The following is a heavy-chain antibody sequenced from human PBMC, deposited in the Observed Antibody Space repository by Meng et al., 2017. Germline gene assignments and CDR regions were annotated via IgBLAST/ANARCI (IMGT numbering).Heavy chain of an antibody. CDR1: GYTFTSYD. CDR3: ARGLAVAGTVFWFDP. V-gene: IGHV1-8*03. D-gene: IGHD6-19*01. J-gene: IGHJ5*02. CDR2: MNPNSGNT. Sequence: QVQPVQYWAEVKKPGDSVKVSCKPHGYTFTSYDINWVRQATGQGLEWMGWMNPNSGNTVYAQKFQGRVTITRNTSISTAYMELSSLRSEDTAVYYCARGLAVAGTVFWFDPWGQGTLVTVSS.